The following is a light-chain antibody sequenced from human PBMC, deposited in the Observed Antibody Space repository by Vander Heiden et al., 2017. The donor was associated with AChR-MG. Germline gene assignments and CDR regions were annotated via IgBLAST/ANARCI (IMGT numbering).Light chain of an antibody. CDR3: SSHTSSTVV. CDR2: AVS. CDR1: SSDVTAYDD. Sequence: QSALTQPASVSGSPGQSITISCTGTSSDVTAYDDFSWYQQQPGKAPKLMIYAVSDRPSGVSNRFSGSKSGSTASLTISGLQAEDEADYYCSSHTSSTVVFGGGTKLTVL. V-gene: IGLV2-14*03. J-gene: IGLJ2*01.